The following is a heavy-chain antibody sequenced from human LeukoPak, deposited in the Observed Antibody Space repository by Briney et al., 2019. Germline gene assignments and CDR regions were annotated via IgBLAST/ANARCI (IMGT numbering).Heavy chain of an antibody. Sequence: GGSLRLSCAASGFTFGTYAMRWVRQAPGKGLEWVSTIDNSGGYTYYGDSVKGRFTISRDNSKNTLFLQMNSLRVEDSAVYYCARSLDYWGQGTLVTVSS. CDR3: ARSLDY. CDR2: IDNSGGYT. D-gene: IGHD5/OR15-5a*01. CDR1: GFTFGTYA. V-gene: IGHV3-23*01. J-gene: IGHJ4*02.